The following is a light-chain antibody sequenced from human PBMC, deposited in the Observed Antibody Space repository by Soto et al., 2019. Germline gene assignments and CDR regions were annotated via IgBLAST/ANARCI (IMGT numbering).Light chain of an antibody. CDR3: QQHGSSGT. V-gene: IGKV3-15*01. Sequence: EIVMTQSPATLSVSPGERATLSCRASQSVSSNLAWYQQKPGQAPRLLIYGASTRATGIPARFSGSGSGTDFTLTISRLEPEDFAVYYCQQHGSSGTFGQGTTVDIK. CDR1: QSVSSN. CDR2: GAS. J-gene: IGKJ1*01.